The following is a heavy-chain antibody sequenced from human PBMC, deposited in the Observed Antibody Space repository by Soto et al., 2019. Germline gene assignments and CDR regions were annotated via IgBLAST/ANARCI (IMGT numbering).Heavy chain of an antibody. CDR2: IIPIFGTA. V-gene: IGHV1-69*01. Sequence: QVQLVQSGAEVKKPGSSVKVSCKASGGTFSSYAISWVRQAPGQGLEWMGGIIPIFGTANYAQKFQGRVTITADESTSTADMELSSLRSEDTAVYYCARARRDGYNDYYYYGMDVWGQGTTVTVSS. CDR1: GGTFSSYA. J-gene: IGHJ6*02. D-gene: IGHD5-12*01. CDR3: ARARRDGYNDYYYYGMDV.